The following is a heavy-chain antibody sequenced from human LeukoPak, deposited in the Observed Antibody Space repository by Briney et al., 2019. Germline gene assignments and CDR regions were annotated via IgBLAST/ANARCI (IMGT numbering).Heavy chain of an antibody. Sequence: GGSLRLSCAASGFNFNDYEMNWVRQAPGKGLEWIAYINSGSNSIYYADSVRGRITISRHNARNSLYLQINSLRAEDTAVYFCAREDNAFEIWGQGTVVTVSS. CDR1: GFNFNDYE. CDR3: AREDNAFEI. D-gene: IGHD2-15*01. J-gene: IGHJ3*02. CDR2: INSGSNSI. V-gene: IGHV3-48*03.